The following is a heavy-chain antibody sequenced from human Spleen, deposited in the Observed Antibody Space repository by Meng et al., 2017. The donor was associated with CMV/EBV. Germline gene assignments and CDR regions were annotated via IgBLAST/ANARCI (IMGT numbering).Heavy chain of an antibody. CDR3: ARGERHNWNLLLS. Sequence: SVKVSCKTSGGTFRSYGISWVRQAPGQGLEWMGGIIPGFGAANYAQKVQGRVTITTDESTSTAYMELNSLRSEDTAVYYCARGERHNWNLLLSWGQGTLVTVSS. V-gene: IGHV1-69*05. CDR2: IIPGFGAA. D-gene: IGHD1-7*01. J-gene: IGHJ4*02. CDR1: GGTFRSYG.